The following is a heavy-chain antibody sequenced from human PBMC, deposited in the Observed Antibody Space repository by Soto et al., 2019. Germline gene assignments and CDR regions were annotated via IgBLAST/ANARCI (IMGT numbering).Heavy chain of an antibody. J-gene: IGHJ3*02. Sequence: GGSLRLSCAASGFTFEDYAMHWVLQAPGKGLEWVSGISWNSGSIGYADSVKGRFTISRDNAKNSLYLQMNSLRAEDTALYYCPKDTPRGTRNDAFDIWGQGTMVTVSS. CDR2: ISWNSGSI. V-gene: IGHV3-9*01. CDR3: PKDTPRGTRNDAFDI. CDR1: GFTFEDYA. D-gene: IGHD3-10*01.